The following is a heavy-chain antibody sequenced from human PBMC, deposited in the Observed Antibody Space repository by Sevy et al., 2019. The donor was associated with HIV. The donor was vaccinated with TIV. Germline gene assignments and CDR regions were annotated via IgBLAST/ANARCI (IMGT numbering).Heavy chain of an antibody. Sequence: GGSLRLSCAASGFTFSSYGMHWVRQAPGKGLEWVAVISYDGSNKYYADSVKGRFTISRDNSKNTLYLQMNSLRAEDTAVYYCAKYLVGVGTANHAMDYWGQGTLVTVSS. CDR3: AKYLVGVGTANHAMDY. D-gene: IGHD2-21*02. CDR2: ISYDGSNK. CDR1: GFTFSSYG. J-gene: IGHJ4*02. V-gene: IGHV3-30*18.